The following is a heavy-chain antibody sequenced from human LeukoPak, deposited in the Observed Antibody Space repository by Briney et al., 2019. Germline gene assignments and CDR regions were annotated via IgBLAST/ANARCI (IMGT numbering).Heavy chain of an antibody. J-gene: IGHJ5*02. Sequence: GASVKVSCKASGYTFTSYDINWVRQATGQGLEWMGWMNPNSGNTGYAQKFQGRVTMTRNTSISTAYMELSSLRSEDTAVYYCASSKVGFGELLWFEDPWGQGTLVTVSS. CDR3: ASSKVGFGELLWFEDP. CDR1: GYTFTSYD. CDR2: MNPNSGNT. V-gene: IGHV1-8*01. D-gene: IGHD3-10*01.